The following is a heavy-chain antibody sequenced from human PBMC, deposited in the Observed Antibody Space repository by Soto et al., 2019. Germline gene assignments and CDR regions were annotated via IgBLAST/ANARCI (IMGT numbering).Heavy chain of an antibody. D-gene: IGHD6-6*01. V-gene: IGHV3-23*01. CDR1: GFTFSSYA. Sequence: PEGSLRLSCAASGFTFSSYAMSWVRQAPGKGLEWVSAISGSGGSTYYADSVKGRFTISRDNSKNTLYLQMNSLRAEDTAVYYCAKVGGYSSSAGFDYWGQGTLVTAPQ. J-gene: IGHJ4*02. CDR3: AKVGGYSSSAGFDY. CDR2: ISGSGGST.